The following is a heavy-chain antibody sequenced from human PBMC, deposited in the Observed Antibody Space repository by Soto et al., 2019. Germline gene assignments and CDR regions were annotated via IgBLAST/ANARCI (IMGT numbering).Heavy chain of an antibody. CDR2: IYYSGST. CDR1: GGSISSYY. CDR3: ARVYCTNGVCYEGPYYYYYYMDV. V-gene: IGHV4-59*01. J-gene: IGHJ6*03. Sequence: SETLSLTCTVSGGSISSYYWSWIRQPPGKGLEWIGYIYYSGSTNYNPSLKSRVTISVDTSKNQFSLKLSSVTAADTAVYYCARVYCTNGVCYEGPYYYYYYMDVWGKGTTVTVSS. D-gene: IGHD2-8*01.